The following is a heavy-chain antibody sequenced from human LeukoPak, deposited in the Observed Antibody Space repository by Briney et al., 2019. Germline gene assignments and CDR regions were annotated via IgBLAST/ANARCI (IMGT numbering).Heavy chain of an antibody. CDR3: ARALRIGGYSYGLGY. V-gene: IGHV1-8*02. CDR1: GYTFTGYY. J-gene: IGHJ4*02. CDR2: MNPNSGNT. D-gene: IGHD5-18*01. Sequence: ASVKVSCKASGYTFTGYYMHWVRQATGQGLEWMGWMNPNSGNTGYAQKFQGRVTMTRNTSISTAYMELSSLRSEDTAVYYCARALRIGGYSYGLGYWGQGTLVTVSS.